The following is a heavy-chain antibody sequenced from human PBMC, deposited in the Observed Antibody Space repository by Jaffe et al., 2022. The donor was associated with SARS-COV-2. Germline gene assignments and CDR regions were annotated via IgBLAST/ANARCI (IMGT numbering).Heavy chain of an antibody. D-gene: IGHD6-19*01. Sequence: DVQLVESGGGLVQPGGSLRLSCAASGFTFSSYDMHWVRQGTGKGLEWVSAIGTAGDTYYSGSVKGRCTISRENAKNSLDLQINSLRAGDTAVYYCVRGGYSSGWFHYGLDVWGQGATVTVSS. CDR3: VRGGYSSGWFHYGLDV. J-gene: IGHJ6*02. CDR1: GFTFSSYD. V-gene: IGHV3-13*01. CDR2: IGTAGDT.